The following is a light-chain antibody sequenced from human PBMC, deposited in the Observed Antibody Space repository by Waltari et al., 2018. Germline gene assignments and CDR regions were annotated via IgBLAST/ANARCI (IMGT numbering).Light chain of an antibody. CDR2: RQN. Sequence: SSALTQDPAVSVALGQTVRITCQGDSLTTYYSSWYQKKPGQAPVLVIYRQNNRPSGIPDRFSGSTSADTASLTITGAQAEDEADYYCNSRDSSGLHVLFGGGTKVTV. J-gene: IGLJ2*01. CDR1: SLTTYY. V-gene: IGLV3-19*01. CDR3: NSRDSSGLHVL.